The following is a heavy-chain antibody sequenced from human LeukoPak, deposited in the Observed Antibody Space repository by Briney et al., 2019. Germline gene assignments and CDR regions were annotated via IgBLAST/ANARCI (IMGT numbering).Heavy chain of an antibody. CDR1: GGSISSYY. CDR2: IYYSGST. D-gene: IGHD6-19*01. J-gene: IGHJ6*03. CDR3: ARVGYSSGWYAGYYYYMDV. Sequence: SETLSLTCTVSGGSISSYYWSWIRQPPGKGLEWIGYIYYSGSTNYNPSLKSRVTISVDTSKNQFSLKLSSVTAADTAVYYCARVGYSSGWYAGYYYYMDVWGKGTTVTVSS. V-gene: IGHV4-59*01.